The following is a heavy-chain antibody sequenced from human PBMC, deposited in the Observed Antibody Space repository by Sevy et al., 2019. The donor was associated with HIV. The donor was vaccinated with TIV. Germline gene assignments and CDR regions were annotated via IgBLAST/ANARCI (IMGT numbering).Heavy chain of an antibody. Sequence: ASVKVSCKASGYTFTSYGISWVRQAPGQGLEWMGWISAYNGNTNYAQKLQGRVTMTTDTSTSTGYMELRSLRSDDTAVYYCARERGWLQSDYWGQGTLVTVSS. V-gene: IGHV1-18*01. D-gene: IGHD5-12*01. CDR1: GYTFTSYG. J-gene: IGHJ4*02. CDR3: ARERGWLQSDY. CDR2: ISAYNGNT.